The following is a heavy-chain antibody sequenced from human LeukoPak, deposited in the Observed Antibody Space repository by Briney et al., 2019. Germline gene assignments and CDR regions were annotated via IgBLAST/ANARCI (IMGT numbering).Heavy chain of an antibody. D-gene: IGHD4-17*01. CDR2: ISSSSSYI. CDR1: GFTFSSYS. V-gene: IGHV3-21*01. J-gene: IGHJ4*02. CDR3: AKHSMDYGDYVGEDY. Sequence: PGGSLRLSCAASGFTFSSYSMNWVRQAPGKGLEWVSSISSSSSYIYYADSVKGRFTNSRDNAKNSLYLQMNSLRAEDTAVYYCAKHSMDYGDYVGEDYWGQGTLVTVSS.